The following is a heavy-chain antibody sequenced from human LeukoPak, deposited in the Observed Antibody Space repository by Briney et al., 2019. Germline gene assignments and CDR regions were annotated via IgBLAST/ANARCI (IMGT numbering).Heavy chain of an antibody. CDR1: GYTFTGYY. D-gene: IGHD3-22*01. V-gene: IGHV1-2*02. J-gene: IGHJ3*02. Sequence: ASVKVSCKASGYTFTGYYMHWVRQAPGQGLEWMGWINPNSGGTNYAQKFQGRATMTRDTSISTAYMELSRLRSDDTAVYYCATTRLGSSGYYYGDAFDIWGQGTMVTVSS. CDR3: ATTRLGSSGYYYGDAFDI. CDR2: INPNSGGT.